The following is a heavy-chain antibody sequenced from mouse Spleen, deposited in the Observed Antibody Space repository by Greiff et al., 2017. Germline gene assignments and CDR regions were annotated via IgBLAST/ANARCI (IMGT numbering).Heavy chain of an antibody. CDR1: GYTFTSYT. CDR2: INPSSGYT. D-gene: IGHD1-1*01. Sequence: QVQLKESGAELARPGASVKMSCKASGYTFTSYTMHWVKQRPGQGLEWIGYINPSSGYTKYNQKFKDKATLTADKSSSTAYMQLSSLTSEDSAVYYCARGLRAMDYWGQGTSVTVSS. J-gene: IGHJ4*01. CDR3: ARGLRAMDY. V-gene: IGHV1-4*01.